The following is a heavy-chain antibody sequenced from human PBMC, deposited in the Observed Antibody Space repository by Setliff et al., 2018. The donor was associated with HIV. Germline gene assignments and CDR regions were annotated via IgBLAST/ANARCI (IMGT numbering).Heavy chain of an antibody. CDR1: GFTFDDYA. CDR2: ISWNSGSI. J-gene: IGHJ4*02. V-gene: IGHV3-9*01. D-gene: IGHD4-17*01. Sequence: GGSLRLSCAASGFTFDDYAMHWVRQAPGKGLEWVSGISWNSGSIGYADSVKGRFTISRDNANNSLYLQMNSLRLEDTAVYYCARGGTTSWNFWGQGTPVTVSS. CDR3: ARGGTTSWNF.